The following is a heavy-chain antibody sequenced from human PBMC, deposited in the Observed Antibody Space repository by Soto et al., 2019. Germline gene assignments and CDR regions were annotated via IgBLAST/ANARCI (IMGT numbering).Heavy chain of an antibody. V-gene: IGHV4-39*01. J-gene: IGHJ4*02. CDR1: GGSISSSSYY. Sequence: SETLSLTCTVSGGSISSSSYYWGWIRQPPGKGLEWIGGIYYSGSTYYNPSLKSRVTISVDTSKNQFSLKLSSVTAADTAVYYCARHTDDYGDFDYWGQGTLVTVSS. CDR3: ARHTDDYGDFDY. CDR2: IYYSGST. D-gene: IGHD4-17*01.